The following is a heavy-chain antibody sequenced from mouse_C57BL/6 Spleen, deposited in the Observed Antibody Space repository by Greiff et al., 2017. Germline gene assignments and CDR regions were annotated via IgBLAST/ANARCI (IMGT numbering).Heavy chain of an antibody. Sequence: VQLQQPGTELVKPGASVKLSCTASGYTFTSYWMHWVKQRPGQGLEWIGNINPSNGGTNYNEKFKSKATLTVDKSSSTAYMQLSSLTSEDSAVYYCARRLVYYYGSSYAMDYWGQGTSVTVSS. CDR3: ARRLVYYYGSSYAMDY. V-gene: IGHV1-53*01. D-gene: IGHD1-1*01. CDR1: GYTFTSYW. CDR2: INPSNGGT. J-gene: IGHJ4*01.